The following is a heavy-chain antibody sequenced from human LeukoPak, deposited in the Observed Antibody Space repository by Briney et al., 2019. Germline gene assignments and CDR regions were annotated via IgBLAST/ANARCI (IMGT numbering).Heavy chain of an antibody. V-gene: IGHV1-2*02. J-gene: IGHJ4*02. CDR3: ARVSYYDSSGYYLAATRTFDY. Sequence: ASVTVSCKASGYTFTGYYMHWVRQAPGQGLEWMGWINPNSGGTNYAQKFQGRVTMTRDTSISTAYMELSRLRSDDTAVYYCARVSYYDSSGYYLAATRTFDYWGQGTLVTVSS. CDR1: GYTFTGYY. D-gene: IGHD3-22*01. CDR2: INPNSGGT.